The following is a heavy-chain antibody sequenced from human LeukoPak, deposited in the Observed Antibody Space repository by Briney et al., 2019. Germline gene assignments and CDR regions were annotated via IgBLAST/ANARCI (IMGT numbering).Heavy chain of an antibody. Sequence: GGSLRLSCAASGFTFSSYAMSWVRQAPGEGLEWVSAISGSGGSTYYADSVKGRFTISRDNSKNTLYLQMNSLRAEDTAVYYCAKDFNRMDAFDIWGQGTMVTVSS. CDR3: AKDFNRMDAFDI. V-gene: IGHV3-23*01. CDR1: GFTFSSYA. CDR2: ISGSGGST. J-gene: IGHJ3*02.